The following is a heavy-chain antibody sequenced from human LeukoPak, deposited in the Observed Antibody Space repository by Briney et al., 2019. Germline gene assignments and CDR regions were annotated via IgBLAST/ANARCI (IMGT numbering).Heavy chain of an antibody. CDR3: ARGTGTGSDLAD. Sequence: ASVKVSCKASGYTFTSYDINWVRQATGQGLEWMGWMNPNSGNTGYAQKFQGRVTITADEYTRIAYMELTSLRSDDTAVYYCARGTGTGSDLADWGQGTPVTVSS. CDR2: MNPNSGNT. CDR1: GYTFTSYD. V-gene: IGHV1-8*03. D-gene: IGHD1-26*01. J-gene: IGHJ4*02.